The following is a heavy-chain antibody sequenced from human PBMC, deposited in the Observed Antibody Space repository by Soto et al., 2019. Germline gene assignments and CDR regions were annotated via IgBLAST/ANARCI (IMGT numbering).Heavy chain of an antibody. D-gene: IGHD2-21*02. CDR3: ARIMCGGDCYDFDY. V-gene: IGHV3-33*01. Sequence: QVQLVESGGGVVQPGRSLRLSCAASGFTFSSYGMHWVRQAPGKGLEWVAVIWYDGSNKYYADSVKGRFTISRDNSKNTLYLQMNSLRAADAAVYYCARIMCGGDCYDFDYWGQGTLVTVSS. CDR2: IWYDGSNK. CDR1: GFTFSSYG. J-gene: IGHJ4*02.